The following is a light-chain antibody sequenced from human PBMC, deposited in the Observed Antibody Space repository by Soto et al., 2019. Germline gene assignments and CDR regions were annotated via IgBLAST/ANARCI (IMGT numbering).Light chain of an antibody. CDR2: DVS. CDR1: NNDGGRYNY. J-gene: IGLJ3*02. Sequence: QSALTQPPSASGSPGQSVTISCTGTNNDGGRYNYVSWYQQHPGKAPKVIISDVSERPSGVPDRFSGSKSGNTASLTVSGLQAEDEADYYCSSYAGSNIWVFGGGTKLTVL. V-gene: IGLV2-8*01. CDR3: SSYAGSNIWV.